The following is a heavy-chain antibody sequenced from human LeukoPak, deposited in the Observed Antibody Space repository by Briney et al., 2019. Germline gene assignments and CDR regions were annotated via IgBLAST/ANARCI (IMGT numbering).Heavy chain of an antibody. D-gene: IGHD3-10*01. Sequence: GGSLRLSCAASGFTFSSYAMSWVRQAPGKGLEWVSAISGSGGSTYYADSVKGRFTISRDNSKNTLYLQTNSLRAEDTAVYYCAKGVGWFGELFDYYYGMDVWGQRTTVTVSS. CDR1: GFTFSSYA. J-gene: IGHJ6*02. V-gene: IGHV3-23*01. CDR2: ISGSGGST. CDR3: AKGVGWFGELFDYYYGMDV.